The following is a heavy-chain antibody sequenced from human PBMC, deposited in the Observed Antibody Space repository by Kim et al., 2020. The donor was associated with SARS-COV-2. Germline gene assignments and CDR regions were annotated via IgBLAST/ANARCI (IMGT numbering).Heavy chain of an antibody. J-gene: IGHJ5*02. V-gene: IGHV3-33*01. CDR1: GFTFRKYA. CDR3: AREGMRVSERGWIDP. Sequence: GGSLRLSCAASGFTFRKYAMHWVRQAPGKGLEWVSVIWYDGSNEVYSDSVKGRFTISRDNSKNTLYLQMSSLRAEDTAVYYCAREGMRVSERGWIDPWGQGTLVTGSS. D-gene: IGHD2-8*01. CDR2: IWYDGSNE.